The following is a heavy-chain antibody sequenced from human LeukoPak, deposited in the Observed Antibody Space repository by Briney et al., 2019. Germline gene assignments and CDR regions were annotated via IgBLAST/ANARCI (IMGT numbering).Heavy chain of an antibody. J-gene: IGHJ4*02. V-gene: IGHV4-38-2*02. CDR1: GYSISSGYY. D-gene: IGHD3-10*01. CDR3: ARDIGSGSDY. Sequence: SETLSLTCAVSGYSISSGYYWGWIRQPPGKGLEWIGSIYHSGSTYYNPSLKSRVTISVDTSKNQFSLKLSSVTAADTAVYHCARDIGSGSDYWGQGTLVTVSS. CDR2: IYHSGST.